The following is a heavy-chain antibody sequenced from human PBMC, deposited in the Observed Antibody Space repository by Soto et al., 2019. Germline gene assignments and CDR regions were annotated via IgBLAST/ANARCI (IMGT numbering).Heavy chain of an antibody. Sequence: QVQLQQSGPGLVKPSQTLSLTCAISGDSVSSNSVAWNWIRQSPSRGLEWLGRTYYRSKWYNDYGVTVKGRITINPDPSKNQFSLQLNSVTSEDTAVYYCARGRFNAFGIWGQGTMVTVSS. CDR1: GDSVSSNSVA. CDR2: TYYRSKWYN. J-gene: IGHJ3*02. V-gene: IGHV6-1*01. CDR3: ARGRFNAFGI. D-gene: IGHD3-3*01.